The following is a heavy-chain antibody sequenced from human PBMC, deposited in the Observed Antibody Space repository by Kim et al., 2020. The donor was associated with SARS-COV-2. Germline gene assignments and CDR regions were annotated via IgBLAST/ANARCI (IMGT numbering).Heavy chain of an antibody. CDR3: ARLGVAGTYLFDY. D-gene: IGHD6-19*01. Sequence: YNPSLKSRVTISVDTSKNQFSLKLSSVTAADTAVYYCARLGVAGTYLFDYWGQGTLVTVSS. J-gene: IGHJ4*02. V-gene: IGHV4-59*08.